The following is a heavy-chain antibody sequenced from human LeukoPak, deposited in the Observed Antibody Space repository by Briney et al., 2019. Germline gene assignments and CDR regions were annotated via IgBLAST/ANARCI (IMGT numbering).Heavy chain of an antibody. CDR2: IIPIVGTA. J-gene: IGHJ3*02. D-gene: IGHD2-15*01. CDR1: GGTFSSYA. CDR3: ASPRGLDCSGGSCYWDAFDI. V-gene: IGHV1-69*01. Sequence: SVKVSCKASGGTFSSYAISWVRQAPGQGLEWMGGIIPIVGTATYAQKFQARVTITADESTSTAYMELGSLRSEDTAVYYCASPRGLDCSGGSCYWDAFDIWGQGTMVTVSS.